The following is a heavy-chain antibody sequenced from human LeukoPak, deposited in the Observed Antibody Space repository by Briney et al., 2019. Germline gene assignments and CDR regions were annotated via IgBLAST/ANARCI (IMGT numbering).Heavy chain of an antibody. CDR2: IIPILGIA. CDR3: ARAMVRGDYGMDV. D-gene: IGHD3-10*01. V-gene: IGHV1-69*04. CDR1: GYTFTSYG. Sequence: ASVKVSCKASGYTFTSYGISWVRQAPGQGLEWMGRIIPILGIANYAQKFQGRVTITADKSTSTAYMELSSLRSEDTAVYYCARAMVRGDYGMDVWGQGTTVTVSS. J-gene: IGHJ6*02.